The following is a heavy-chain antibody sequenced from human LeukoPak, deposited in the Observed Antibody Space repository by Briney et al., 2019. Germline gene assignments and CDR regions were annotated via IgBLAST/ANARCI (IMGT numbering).Heavy chain of an antibody. CDR1: GGSFSGYY. Sequence: SETLSLTCAVYGGSFSGYYWSWIRQPPGKGLEWIGEIYHSGSTNYNPSLKSRVTISVDKSKNQFSLKLSSVTAADTAVYYCARGLRADTDYWGQGTLVTVSS. CDR2: IYHSGST. D-gene: IGHD6-19*01. V-gene: IGHV4-34*01. J-gene: IGHJ4*02. CDR3: ARGLRADTDY.